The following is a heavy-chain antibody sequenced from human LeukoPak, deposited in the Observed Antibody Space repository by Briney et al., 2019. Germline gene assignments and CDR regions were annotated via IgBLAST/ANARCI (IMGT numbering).Heavy chain of an antibody. J-gene: IGHJ4*02. CDR2: IWYDGSNK. V-gene: IGHV3-33*01. CDR3: ARVSSSGWYTFDY. D-gene: IGHD6-19*01. CDR1: GFTFSSYG. Sequence: GGSLRLSCAASGFTFSSYGMHWVRQAPGKGLEWVAVIWYDGSNKYYADPVKGRFTISRDNSKNTLYLQMNSLRAEDTAVYYCARVSSSGWYTFDYWGQGTLVTVSS.